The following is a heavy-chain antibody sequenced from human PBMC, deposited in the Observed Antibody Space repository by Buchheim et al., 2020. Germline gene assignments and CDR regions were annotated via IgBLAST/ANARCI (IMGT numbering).Heavy chain of an antibody. J-gene: IGHJ6*02. V-gene: IGHV1-69*04. CDR2: IIPILGIA. Sequence: QVQLVQSGAEVKKPGSSVKVSCKASGGTFSSYAISWVRQAPGQGLEWMGRIIPILGIANYAQKFQGRVTNTADKSTSTAYMELSSLRSEDTAVYYCARAVRDSSGYYHYYYYYGMDVWGQETT. CDR3: ARAVRDSSGYYHYYYYYGMDV. CDR1: GGTFSSYA. D-gene: IGHD3-22*01.